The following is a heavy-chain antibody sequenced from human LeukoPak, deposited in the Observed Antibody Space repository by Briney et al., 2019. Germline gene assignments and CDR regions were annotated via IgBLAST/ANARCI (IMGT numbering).Heavy chain of an antibody. V-gene: IGHV4-59*01. CDR1: GGSISSYY. CDR2: IYYSGSP. Sequence: SETLSLTCTVSGGSISSYYWSWIRQPPGKGLEWIGYIYYSGSPNYNPSLKSRVTISVDTSKNQFSLKLSSVTAADTAVYYCARSSGWQLRLFDPWGQGTLVTVSS. D-gene: IGHD2-15*01. CDR3: ARSSGWQLRLFDP. J-gene: IGHJ5*02.